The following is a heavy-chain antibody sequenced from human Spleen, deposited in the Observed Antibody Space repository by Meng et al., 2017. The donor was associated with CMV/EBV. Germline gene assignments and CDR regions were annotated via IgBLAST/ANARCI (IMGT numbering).Heavy chain of an antibody. J-gene: IGHJ4*02. CDR2: ISYDGSNK. D-gene: IGHD3-3*01. CDR1: GFTFSSYA. V-gene: IGHV3-30-3*01. Sequence: GGSLRLSCAASGFTFSSYAMHWVRQAPGKGLEWVAVISYDGSNKYYADSVKGRFTISRDNSKNTLYLQMNSLRAEDTTVYYCARDLHPSITIFGVVTPPDYYFDYWGQGTLVTVSS. CDR3: ARDLHPSITIFGVVTPPDYYFDY.